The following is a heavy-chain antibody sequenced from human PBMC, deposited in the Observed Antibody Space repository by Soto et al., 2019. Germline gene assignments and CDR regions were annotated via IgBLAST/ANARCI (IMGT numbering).Heavy chain of an antibody. V-gene: IGHV3-74*01. CDR3: ARDIPAGYDFWSGYYASDHNYMDV. CDR2: ISSDGSST. CDR1: GFTFSSYW. J-gene: IGHJ6*03. Sequence: SGKPRGSLRLSCAASGFTFSSYWMHWVRQAPGKGLVWVSRISSDGSSTSYADSVKGRFTISRDNAKNTLYLQMNSLRAEDTAVYYCARDIPAGYDFWSGYYASDHNYMDVWGKGTTVTVSS. D-gene: IGHD3-3*01.